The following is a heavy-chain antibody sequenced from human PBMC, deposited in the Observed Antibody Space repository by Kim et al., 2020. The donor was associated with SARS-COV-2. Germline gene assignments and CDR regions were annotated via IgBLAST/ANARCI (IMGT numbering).Heavy chain of an antibody. CDR3: AKVGSSSWDGGTYDYGMDV. CDR2: IVGYSGST. CDR1: GFPFSSAA. J-gene: IGHJ6*02. Sequence: GGSLRLSCAASGFPFSSAAMSWVRQAPGKGLEWVSTIVGYSGSTYYADPVKGRFTISRDNSKKTLSLQMNGLRAEDTAIYYCAKVGSSSWDGGTYDYGMDVWGQGTTVTVSS. D-gene: IGHD6-13*01. V-gene: IGHV3-23*01.